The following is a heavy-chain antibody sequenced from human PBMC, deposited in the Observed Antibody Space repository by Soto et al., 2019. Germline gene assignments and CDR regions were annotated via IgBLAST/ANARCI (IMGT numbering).Heavy chain of an antibody. CDR1: GGSVSSGDYY. CDR2: IYYSGRT. Sequence: LSLTCTVSGGSVSSGDYYWSWIRQPPRTGLEWIGYIYYSGRTYYNPSLKSRVTISVDTSKNQFCLKLSSVTAADTAVYYCASVSGPRLYYYGSGSYSTPNYGMDVWGQGTTVTVSS. J-gene: IGHJ6*02. D-gene: IGHD3-10*01. V-gene: IGHV4-30-4*01. CDR3: ASVSGPRLYYYGSGSYSTPNYGMDV.